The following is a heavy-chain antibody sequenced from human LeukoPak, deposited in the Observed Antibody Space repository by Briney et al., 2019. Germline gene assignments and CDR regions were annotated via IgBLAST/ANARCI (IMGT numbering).Heavy chain of an antibody. V-gene: IGHV3-30*18. J-gene: IGHJ5*02. D-gene: IGHD6-13*01. Sequence: GGSLRLSCAASGFTFSHYGMHWVRQAPGKGLEWVAVISYDENNKYYADSVKGRFTISRDNSKNTLYLQMNSLRAEDTAVYYCAKDTAGTRMYNWFDPWGQGTLVTVSS. CDR3: AKDTAGTRMYNWFDP. CDR1: GFTFSHYG. CDR2: ISYDENNK.